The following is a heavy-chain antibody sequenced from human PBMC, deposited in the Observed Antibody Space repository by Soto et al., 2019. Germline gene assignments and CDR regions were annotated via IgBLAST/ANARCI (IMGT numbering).Heavy chain of an antibody. Sequence: QLQLQESGPGLVKPSETLSLTCTVSGVSISGTSYYWGWIRQTPAKGLAWIGTIYYSGETFYNPSLKSRVTISIDTSKNHFSLNLTSVTAADTAIYYCARHGSFWGQGALVTVSS. CDR1: GVSISGTSYY. V-gene: IGHV4-39*01. J-gene: IGHJ1*01. CDR3: ARHGSF. D-gene: IGHD3-16*02. CDR2: IYYSGET.